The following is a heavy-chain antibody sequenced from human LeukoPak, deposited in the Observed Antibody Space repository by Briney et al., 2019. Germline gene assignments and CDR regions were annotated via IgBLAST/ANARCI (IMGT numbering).Heavy chain of an antibody. CDR2: IKLDGSDI. CDR3: ARDMVRGRRLYSNLFDY. V-gene: IGHV3-33*05. CDR1: GFAFNRHA. J-gene: IGHJ4*02. Sequence: GGSLTLSCVASGFAFNRHAMHWVRQPPDKGLEWVAFIKLDGSDIQYAASVEGRFTISRDDSRAILYLQMHSLTAGDSAVYFCARDMVRGRRLYSNLFDYWGRGTRVTVPS. D-gene: IGHD4-11*01.